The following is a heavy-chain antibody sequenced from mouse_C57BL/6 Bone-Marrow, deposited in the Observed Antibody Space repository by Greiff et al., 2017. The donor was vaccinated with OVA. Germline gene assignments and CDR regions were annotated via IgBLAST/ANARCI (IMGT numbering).Heavy chain of an antibody. CDR3: ARKAQATWAWFAY. CDR1: GYAFSSSW. J-gene: IGHJ3*01. D-gene: IGHD3-2*02. V-gene: IGHV1-82*01. CDR2: IYPGDGDT. Sequence: VQLQQSGPELVKPGASVKISCKASGYAFSSSWMNWVKQRPGKGLEWIGRIYPGDGDTNYNGKFKGKATLTADKSSSTAYMQLSSLTSEDSAVYFCARKAQATWAWFAYWGQGTLVTVSA.